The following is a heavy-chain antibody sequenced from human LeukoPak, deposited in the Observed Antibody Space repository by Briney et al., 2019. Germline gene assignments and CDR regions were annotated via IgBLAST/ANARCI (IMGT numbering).Heavy chain of an antibody. V-gene: IGHV4-59*01. CDR1: GGSISSYY. J-gene: IGHJ6*04. CDR3: ARGRTADYGDYSMDV. CDR2: IYYSGST. Sequence: SETLSLTCTVSGGSISSYYWSWIRQPPGKGLEWIGYIYYSGSTNYNPSLKSRLSISVDTSKNQFSLKLRSVTAADTAVYYCARGRTADYGDYSMDVWGKGTTVTVSS. D-gene: IGHD4-17*01.